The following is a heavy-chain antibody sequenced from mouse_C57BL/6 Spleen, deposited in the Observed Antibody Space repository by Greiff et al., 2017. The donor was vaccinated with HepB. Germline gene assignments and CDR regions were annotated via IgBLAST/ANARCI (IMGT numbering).Heavy chain of an antibody. V-gene: IGHV1-69*01. J-gene: IGHJ4*01. CDR1: GYTFTSYW. Sequence: QVQLQQPGAELVMPGASVKLSCKASGYTFTSYWMHWVKQRPGQGLEWIGEIDPSDSYTNYNQKFKGKSTLTVDKSSSTAYMQLSSLTSEDSAVYYGARKSPIYGSLYAMDDWGQGTTVTVSS. CDR2: IDPSDSYT. CDR3: ARKSPIYGSLYAMDD. D-gene: IGHD1-1*01.